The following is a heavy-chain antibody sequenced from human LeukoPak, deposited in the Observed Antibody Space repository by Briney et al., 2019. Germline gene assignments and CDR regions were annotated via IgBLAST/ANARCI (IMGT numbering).Heavy chain of an antibody. Sequence: SETLSLTCAVYGGSFSGYYWSWIRQPPGKGLEWIAEINHSGSTNYNPSLKSRVTISVDTSKNQFSLKLSSVTAADTAVYYCASLKAYYSTAGFDPWGQGTLVTVSS. V-gene: IGHV4-34*01. CDR1: GGSFSGYY. D-gene: IGHD3-10*01. CDR2: INHSGST. J-gene: IGHJ5*02. CDR3: ASLKAYYSTAGFDP.